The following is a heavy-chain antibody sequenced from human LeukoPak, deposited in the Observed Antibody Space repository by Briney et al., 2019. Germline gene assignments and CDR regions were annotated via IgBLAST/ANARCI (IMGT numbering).Heavy chain of an antibody. CDR2: IYPGDSDT. V-gene: IGHV5-51*01. Sequence: HGEYLKISCKGSGYTFSSSWIGWVRQMPGKGLEWMGIIYPGDSDTRYSPSFEGQVIISADKSINTAYLQWSSLKATDTGMYFCARQYGRPFDYWGQGTLVTVSS. D-gene: IGHD4-17*01. J-gene: IGHJ4*02. CDR1: GYTFSSSW. CDR3: ARQYGRPFDY.